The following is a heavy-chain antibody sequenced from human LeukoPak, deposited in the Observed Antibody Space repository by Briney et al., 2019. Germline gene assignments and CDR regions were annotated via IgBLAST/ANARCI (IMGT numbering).Heavy chain of an antibody. D-gene: IGHD5-12*01. CDR3: ARAGSGYLPTGY. V-gene: IGHV3-74*01. J-gene: IGHJ4*02. Sequence: GGSLRPSCAASGFTFSSYWMHWVRQAPGKGLVWVSRINGDGRTTSHADSVKGRFTISRDNAKNTLYLQMNGLRAEDTGVCYCARAGSGYLPTGYWGQGTLVTVSS. CDR1: GFTFSSYW. CDR2: INGDGRTT.